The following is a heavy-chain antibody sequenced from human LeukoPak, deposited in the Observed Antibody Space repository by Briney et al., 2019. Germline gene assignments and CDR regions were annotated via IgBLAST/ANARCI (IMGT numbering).Heavy chain of an antibody. J-gene: IGHJ4*02. CDR1: GFSFENYA. D-gene: IGHD1-1*01. Sequence: GGSLRLSCAASGFSFENYAMHWVRQAPGKGLEWLAVISYNGRKEYYADSVKGRFTISRDNARNSLYLQMNSLRAEDTAVYYCARGTYWSPLDFDYWGQGSLVTVSS. CDR3: ARGTYWSPLDFDY. CDR2: ISYNGRKE. V-gene: IGHV3-30*04.